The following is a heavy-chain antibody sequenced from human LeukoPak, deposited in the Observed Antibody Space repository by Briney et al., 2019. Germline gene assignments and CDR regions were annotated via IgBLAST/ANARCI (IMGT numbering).Heavy chain of an antibody. CDR1: GFTFSSYW. CDR2: INTDGSST. V-gene: IGHV3-74*01. CDR3: ARDCSSTSCYGEGFDY. J-gene: IGHJ4*02. D-gene: IGHD2-2*01. Sequence: PGGSLRLSCAASGFTFSSYWMHWVRQAPGKGLVWVSRINTDGSSTSYADSVKGRFTISRDNAKNTLYLQMNSLRAEDTAVYYCARDCSSTSCYGEGFDYWGQGTLVTVSS.